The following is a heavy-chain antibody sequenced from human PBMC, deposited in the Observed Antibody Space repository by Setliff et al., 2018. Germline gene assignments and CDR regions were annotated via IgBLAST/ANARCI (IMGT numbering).Heavy chain of an antibody. Sequence: SETLSLTCNVSGGSTMSHYWSWIRQPPGKVLEWIGNIYYAGNPNFHPSLKSRVTISVDTSKNQFPLKLSSVTAADTALYYCTVYNSGSSKDHYWGQGTPVTVSS. V-gene: IGHV4-59*03. CDR2: IYYAGNP. CDR3: TVYNSGSSKDHY. J-gene: IGHJ4*02. CDR1: GGSTMSHY. D-gene: IGHD1-20*01.